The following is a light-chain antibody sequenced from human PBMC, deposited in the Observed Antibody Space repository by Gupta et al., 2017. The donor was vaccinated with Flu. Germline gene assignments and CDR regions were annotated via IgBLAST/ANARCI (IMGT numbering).Light chain of an antibody. V-gene: IGLV3-1*01. CDR2: QTT. J-gene: IGLJ3*02. CDR3: QAWACFTVL. Sequence: QSPSVSVSPGQTASITCSGDELGNEYISWYQQKPGQSTLLVIYQTTNRPSGIPERFSGSISGNTATLTDSGTQAMHEADYYCQAWACFTVLFGGGTKLTVL. CDR1: ELGNEY.